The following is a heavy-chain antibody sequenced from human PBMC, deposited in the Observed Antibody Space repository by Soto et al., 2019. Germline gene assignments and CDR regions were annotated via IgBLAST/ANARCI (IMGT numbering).Heavy chain of an antibody. CDR1: GRSVSSGRYY. CDR2: IYYSGST. V-gene: IGHV4-61*01. J-gene: IGHJ3*02. Sequence: PPETLSLTSPLSGRSVSSGRYYWSWIRQPPGKGLEWIGYIYYSGSTNYNPSLKSRVTISVDTSKNQFSLKLSSVTAADTAVYYCARRADYDILTGYPLHAFDIWGQGTMVTVSS. D-gene: IGHD3-9*01. CDR3: ARRADYDILTGYPLHAFDI.